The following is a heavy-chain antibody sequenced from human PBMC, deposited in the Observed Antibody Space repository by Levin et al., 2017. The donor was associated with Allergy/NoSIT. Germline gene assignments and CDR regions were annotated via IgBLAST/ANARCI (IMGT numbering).Heavy chain of an antibody. D-gene: IGHD2-2*01. Sequence: GESLKISCKGSGYSSTSYWISWVRQMPGKGLEWMWKIDPSDSYPDYSPSFEGHVTISADRSISTAYLQWSSLKASDTAMYYCATPPGYCNTTRCYVGAFDIWGQGTMVTVSS. CDR2: IDPSDSYP. V-gene: IGHV5-10-1*01. J-gene: IGHJ3*02. CDR3: ATPPGYCNTTRCYVGAFDI. CDR1: GYSSTSYW.